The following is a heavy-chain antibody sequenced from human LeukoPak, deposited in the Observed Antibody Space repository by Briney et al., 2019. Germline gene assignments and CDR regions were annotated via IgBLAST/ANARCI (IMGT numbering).Heavy chain of an antibody. V-gene: IGHV1-2*02. J-gene: IGHJ3*02. CDR3: ARGSLTTVVTPRRAFDI. CDR1: GYTFTSYY. Sequence: ASVKVSCKASGYTFTSYYMHWVRQAPGQGLEWMGWINPNSGDTKYAQNFQDRVTMIRDTSISTAYMELSRLRSDDTAVYYCARGSLTTVVTPRRAFDIWGQGTMVTVSS. CDR2: INPNSGDT. D-gene: IGHD4-23*01.